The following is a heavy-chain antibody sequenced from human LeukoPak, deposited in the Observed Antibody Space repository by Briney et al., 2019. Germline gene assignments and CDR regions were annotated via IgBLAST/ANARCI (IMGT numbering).Heavy chain of an antibody. Sequence: GGSLRLSCAASGFTVSSNYMSWVRQAPGKGLEWVSVIYSGGSTYYADSVKGRFTISRDNSKNTLYLQMNSLRAEDTAVYYCARDGAAAGPYYYYYYMDVWGKGTTVTVSS. CDR1: GFTVSSNY. J-gene: IGHJ6*03. CDR3: ARDGAAAGPYYYYYYMDV. CDR2: IYSGGST. V-gene: IGHV3-53*01. D-gene: IGHD6-13*01.